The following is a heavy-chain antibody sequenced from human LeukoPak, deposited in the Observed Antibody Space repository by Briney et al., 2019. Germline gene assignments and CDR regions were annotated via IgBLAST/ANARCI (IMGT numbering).Heavy chain of an antibody. D-gene: IGHD1-1*01. CDR2: INPNTGGT. CDR1: GYTFTDYY. CDR3: ATSQLLIAPSFDY. Sequence: ASVTVSCKASGYTFTDYYIHWVRQAPGQGLEWMGWINPNTGGTNYAQTFQGTVTMTMDTSISTAYMELNSLRSDETAVYYCATSQLLIAPSFDYWGQGTLVTVSS. J-gene: IGHJ4*02. V-gene: IGHV1-2*02.